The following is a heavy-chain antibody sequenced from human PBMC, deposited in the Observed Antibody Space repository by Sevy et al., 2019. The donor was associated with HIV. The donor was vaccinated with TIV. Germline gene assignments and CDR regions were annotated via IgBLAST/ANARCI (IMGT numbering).Heavy chain of an antibody. D-gene: IGHD5-12*01. Sequence: GGSLRLSCAASGFIFSSYAINWVRQAPGKGLEWVSDITSSGSATYYAESVKGRFTISRDNSKNTLYLQMNSLRVEDMAVYYCATYDSDGRYWGPGTLVTVSS. J-gene: IGHJ4*02. CDR2: ITSSGSAT. CDR3: ATYDSDGRY. V-gene: IGHV3-23*05. CDR1: GFIFSSYA.